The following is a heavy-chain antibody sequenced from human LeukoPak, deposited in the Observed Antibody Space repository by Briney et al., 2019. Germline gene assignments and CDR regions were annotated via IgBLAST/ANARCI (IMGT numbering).Heavy chain of an antibody. J-gene: IGHJ6*03. CDR3: ARGRGTSGSNRDFYYYYYMDV. CDR1: GYIFTDYA. V-gene: IGHV1-3*01. CDR2: MNAGNGNT. Sequence: ASVKVSCKASGYIFTDYAIHWLRQAPGQRPEWMGWMNAGNGNTKYSQKFQGRITLIRDTSAATAYMELSSLRHDDLAVYYCARGRGTSGSNRDFYYYYYMDVWGKGTTVTVSS. D-gene: IGHD2-15*01.